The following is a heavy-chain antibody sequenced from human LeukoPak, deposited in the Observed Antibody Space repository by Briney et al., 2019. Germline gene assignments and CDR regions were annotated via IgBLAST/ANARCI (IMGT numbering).Heavy chain of an antibody. CDR2: ISDSGGRT. CDR1: GITLSNYG. CDR3: AKRGVVIRVILVGFHKEANYFDS. J-gene: IGHJ4*02. V-gene: IGHV3-23*01. D-gene: IGHD3-22*01. Sequence: AGGSLRLSCAVSGITLSNYGMSWVRQAPGKGLEWVEGISDSGGRTNYADSVKGRFTISRDNPKNTLYLQMNSLRVEDTAVYFCAKRGVVIRVILVGFHKEANYFDSWGQGALVTVSS.